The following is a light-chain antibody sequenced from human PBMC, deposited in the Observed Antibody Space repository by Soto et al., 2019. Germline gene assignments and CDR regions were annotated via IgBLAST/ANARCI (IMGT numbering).Light chain of an antibody. CDR2: DAS. V-gene: IGKV3-11*01. CDR3: QQRSNWPPWT. Sequence: EIVLTQSPATLSLSPGERATFSCRASQSVSSYLAWYQQKPGQAPRLLIYDASNRATGIPARFSGSGSGTDFTLTISSLEPEDFAVYYCQQRSNWPPWTFGQGTKVDI. J-gene: IGKJ1*01. CDR1: QSVSSY.